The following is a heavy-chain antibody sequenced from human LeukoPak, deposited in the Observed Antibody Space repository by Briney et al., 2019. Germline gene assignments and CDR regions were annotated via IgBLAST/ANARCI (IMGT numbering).Heavy chain of an antibody. CDR1: GFTFSSYS. D-gene: IGHD1-7*01. Sequence: GGSLRLSCAASGFTFSSYSMNWVRQAPGKGLEWVSYISSSSSTIYYADSVKGRFTISRDNAKNSLYLQMNSLRAEDTAVYYCARMNYVSSGWGAPFDYWGQGTLVTVSS. CDR2: ISSSSSTI. V-gene: IGHV3-48*04. J-gene: IGHJ4*02. CDR3: ARMNYVSSGWGAPFDY.